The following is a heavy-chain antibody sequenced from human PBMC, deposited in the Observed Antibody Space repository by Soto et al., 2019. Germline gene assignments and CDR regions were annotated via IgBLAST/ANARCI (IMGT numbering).Heavy chain of an antibody. J-gene: IGHJ6*02. D-gene: IGHD3-9*01. CDR1: GYSFTSYW. V-gene: IGHV5-10-1*01. CDR3: ARSDILTGYRYYGMDV. CDR2: IDPSDSYT. Sequence: GESLKISCKGSGYSFTSYWISWVRQMPGKGLEWMGRIDPSDSYTNYSPSFQGHVTISADKSISTAYLQWSSLKASDTAMYYCARSDILTGYRYYGMDVWGQGTTVTVSS.